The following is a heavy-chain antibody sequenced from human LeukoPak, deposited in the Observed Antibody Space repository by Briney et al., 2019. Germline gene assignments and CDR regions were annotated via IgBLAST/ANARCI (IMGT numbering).Heavy chain of an antibody. Sequence: SGGSLRLSCAASGFTFSSYSMNWVRQAPGKGLEWVSAISGSGGSTYYANSVKGRFTISRDNSKNTLYLQMNSLRAEDTAVYYCAKVRPNIAGFDYWGQGTLVTVSS. V-gene: IGHV3-23*01. CDR2: ISGSGGST. J-gene: IGHJ4*02. D-gene: IGHD6-13*01. CDR3: AKVRPNIAGFDY. CDR1: GFTFSSYS.